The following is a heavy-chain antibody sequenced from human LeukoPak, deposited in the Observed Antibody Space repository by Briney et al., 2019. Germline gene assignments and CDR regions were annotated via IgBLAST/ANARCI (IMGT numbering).Heavy chain of an antibody. J-gene: IGHJ3*02. V-gene: IGHV4-38-2*02. D-gene: IGHD6-13*01. CDR3: VRGAAAAGTLEFDVFDI. CDR2: MFYSGSP. CDR1: DYSITSDYY. Sequence: PSETLSLTCIVSDYSITSDYYWGWIRQPPGKGLEWIGSMFYSGSPRYNPSLKSRVTISVDTSNNELSLKLNSVTAADTAVYFCVRGAAAAGTLEFDVFDIWGQGTMVTVSS.